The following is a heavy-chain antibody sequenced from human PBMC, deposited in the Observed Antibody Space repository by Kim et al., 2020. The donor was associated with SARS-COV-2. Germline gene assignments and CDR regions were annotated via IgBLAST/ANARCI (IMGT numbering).Heavy chain of an antibody. V-gene: IGHV4-59*01. D-gene: IGHD6-6*01. Sequence: SETLSLTCTVSGGSISSYYWSWIRQPPGKGLEWIGYIYYSGSTNYNPSLKSRVTISVDTSKNQFSLKLSSVTAADTAVYYCARVLSSSTGIDPWGQGTLVTVSS. CDR3: ARVLSSSTGIDP. J-gene: IGHJ5*02. CDR2: IYYSGST. CDR1: GGSISSYY.